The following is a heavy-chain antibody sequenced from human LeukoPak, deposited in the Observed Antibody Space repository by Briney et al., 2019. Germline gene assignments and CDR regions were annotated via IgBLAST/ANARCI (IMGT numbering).Heavy chain of an antibody. V-gene: IGHV3-66*02. CDR3: ARDHPIARDSSGYYYSFYFDY. J-gene: IGHJ4*02. CDR2: IYGGGST. CDR1: GFTVSSNY. D-gene: IGHD3-22*01. Sequence: GGSLRLSCAASGFTVSSNYMSWVRQAPGKGLEWVSLIYGGGSTYCADSVKGRFTISRDTSKNTLFLQMDSLRAEDTAVYYCARDHPIARDSSGYYYSFYFDYWGQGTLVTVSS.